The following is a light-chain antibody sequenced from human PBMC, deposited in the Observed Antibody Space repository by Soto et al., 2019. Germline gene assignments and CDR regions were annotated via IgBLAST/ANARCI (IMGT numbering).Light chain of an antibody. Sequence: QSVLTQPPSASGTPGPRVTISCSGSSSNIGSNTVNWYQQLPGTAPKLLIYSNNQRPSGVPDRFSGSKSGTSASLAISGLQSEDEADYYCAAWDDSLNGWVCGGGTKLTVL. CDR2: SNN. V-gene: IGLV1-44*01. CDR3: AAWDDSLNGWV. CDR1: SSNIGSNT. J-gene: IGLJ3*02.